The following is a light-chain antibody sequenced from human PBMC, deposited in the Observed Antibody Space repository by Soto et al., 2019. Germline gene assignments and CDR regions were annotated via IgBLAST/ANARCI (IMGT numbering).Light chain of an antibody. V-gene: IGKV3-20*01. CDR2: GAS. J-gene: IGKJ2*01. Sequence: EIVWTQSPGTLSLSPGERATLSCRARQSVSSSYLAWYQQKPGQAPRLLIYGASSRATGIPDRFSGSGSGTDFTLTISRLEPEDFAVYYCQQYGSSPRTFGQGTKLEIK. CDR3: QQYGSSPRT. CDR1: QSVSSSY.